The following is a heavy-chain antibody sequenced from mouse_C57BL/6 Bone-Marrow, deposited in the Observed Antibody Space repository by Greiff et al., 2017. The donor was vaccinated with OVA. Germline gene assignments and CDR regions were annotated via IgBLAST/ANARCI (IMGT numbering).Heavy chain of an antibody. CDR3: ARQFITTVVATDY. V-gene: IGHV1-19*01. J-gene: IGHJ2*01. CDR2: INPYNGGT. CDR1: GYTFTDYY. D-gene: IGHD1-1*01. Sequence: EVQLQQSGPVLVKPGASVKMSCKASGYTFTDYYMNWVKQSHGKSLEWIGVINPYNGGTSYNQKFKGKATLTVDKSSSTAYMELNSLTSEDSAVYYCARQFITTVVATDYWGQGTTLTVSS.